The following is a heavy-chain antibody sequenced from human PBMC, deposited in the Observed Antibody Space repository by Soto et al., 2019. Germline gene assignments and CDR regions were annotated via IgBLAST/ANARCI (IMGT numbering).Heavy chain of an antibody. CDR2: ISTNGGST. D-gene: IGHD2-2*01. CDR3: ARAGIVLVPDDEY. Sequence: AGGSLRLSCSASGFTFSIYAMHWVRQAPGKGLEYVSSISTNGGSTDYADSVKGRFTISRDNSKNTVYLQMNSLRAEDTAVYYCARAGIVLVPDDEYWGQGTLVTVSS. J-gene: IGHJ4*02. V-gene: IGHV3-64*04. CDR1: GFTFSIYA.